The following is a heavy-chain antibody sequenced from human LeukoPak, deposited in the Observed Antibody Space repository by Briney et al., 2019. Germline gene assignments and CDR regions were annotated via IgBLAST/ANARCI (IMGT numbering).Heavy chain of an antibody. CDR2: ISGSGGST. CDR3: AKDRGNDYGVFDY. J-gene: IGHJ4*02. CDR1: GFTFSSYA. Sequence: GGSLRLSCAASGFTFSSYAMSWVRQAPGKGLEWVSAISGSGGSTYYADSVKGRFTISRDNSKNTLYLQMNSLRAEDTGVYYCAKDRGNDYGVFDYWGQGTLVTVSS. D-gene: IGHD4-17*01. V-gene: IGHV3-23*01.